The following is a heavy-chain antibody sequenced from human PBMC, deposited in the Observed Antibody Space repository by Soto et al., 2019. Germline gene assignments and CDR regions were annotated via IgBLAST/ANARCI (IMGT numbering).Heavy chain of an antibody. J-gene: IGHJ4*02. CDR1: GGGTLREYR. CDR2: IIPKLGSA. CDR3: VRTSLVVAAATREDY. Sequence: ASVELSWKDSGGGTLREYRTTWVRRATGQGLEWMGGIIPKLGSANYAQNFQGRVTVTADESTNTVYMELRSLRAEDTAVYYCVRTSLVVAAATREDYWGQGTLVTVSS. D-gene: IGHD2-15*01. V-gene: IGHV1-69*13.